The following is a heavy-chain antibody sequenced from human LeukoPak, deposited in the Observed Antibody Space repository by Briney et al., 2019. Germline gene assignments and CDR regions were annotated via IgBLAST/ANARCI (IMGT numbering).Heavy chain of an antibody. J-gene: IGHJ6*03. CDR1: GFTLSSYS. D-gene: IGHD5-18*01. V-gene: IGHV3-48*01. Sequence: GGSLRLSCAASGFTLSSYSMSWVRQAPGKGLEWVSYITSSSSTMYYADSVKGRFTIFRDNAKNSLYLQMNSLRAEDTAIYYCARAGLPGYYYYMDVWGKGATVTVSS. CDR3: ARAGLPGYYYYMDV. CDR2: ITSSSSTM.